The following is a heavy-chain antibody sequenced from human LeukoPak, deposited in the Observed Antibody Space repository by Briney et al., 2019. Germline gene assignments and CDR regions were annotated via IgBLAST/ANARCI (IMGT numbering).Heavy chain of an antibody. V-gene: IGHV3-9*01. CDR3: AKDSEYQLLYYFDY. Sequence: GGSLRLSCAASGFTFDDYAMHWVRHAPGKGLEWVSGISWNSGSIGYADSVKGRFTISRDNAKNSLYLQMNSLRAEDTALYYCAKDSEYQLLYYFDYWGQGTLVTVSS. CDR2: ISWNSGSI. CDR1: GFTFDDYA. D-gene: IGHD2-2*01. J-gene: IGHJ4*02.